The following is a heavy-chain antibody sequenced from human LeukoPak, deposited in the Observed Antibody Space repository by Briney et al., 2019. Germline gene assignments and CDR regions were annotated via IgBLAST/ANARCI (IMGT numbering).Heavy chain of an antibody. CDR2: ISSDGSIT. J-gene: IGHJ4*02. D-gene: IGHD3-22*01. Sequence: GGSLRLSCAASGFTFNIYWMHWVRQAPGKGLVWVSLISSDGSITRYADSVKGRFTISRDNAKNTVYLQMNSLRVEDTAVYYCARRVGSSESSYYFDYWGQGTLVTVSS. V-gene: IGHV3-74*01. CDR3: ARRVGSSESSYYFDY. CDR1: GFTFNIYW.